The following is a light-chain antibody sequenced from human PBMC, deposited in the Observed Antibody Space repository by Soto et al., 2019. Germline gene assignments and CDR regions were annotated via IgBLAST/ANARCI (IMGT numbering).Light chain of an antibody. CDR3: QVWHSRSDLFV. V-gene: IGLV3-21*04. Sequence: SYELTQPPSVSVAPGETARITCGGTNIGSKNVNWYQQKPGQAPVLVIYSDSDRPSGIPERFSGSNSGNTATLTISRVEAGDEAYFYCQVWHSRSDLFVFGLGTKLTVL. J-gene: IGLJ1*01. CDR1: NIGSKN. CDR2: SDS.